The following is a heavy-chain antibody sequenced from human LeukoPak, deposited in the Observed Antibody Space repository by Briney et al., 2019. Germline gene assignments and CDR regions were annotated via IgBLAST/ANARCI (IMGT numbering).Heavy chain of an antibody. V-gene: IGHV1-69*05. J-gene: IGHJ5*02. CDR3: ARSALGYYGSGSYYPEWFDP. Sequence: KISCKGSGYSFTSYWIGWVRQAPGQGLEWMGGIIPIFGTANYAQKSQGRVTITTDESTSTAYMELSSLRSEDTAVYYCARSALGYYGSGSYYPEWFDPWGQGTLVTVSS. CDR1: GYSFTSYW. CDR2: IIPIFGTA. D-gene: IGHD3-10*01.